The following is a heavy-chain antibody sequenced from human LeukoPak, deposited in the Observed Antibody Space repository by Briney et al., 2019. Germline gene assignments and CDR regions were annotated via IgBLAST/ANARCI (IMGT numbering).Heavy chain of an antibody. CDR3: ARVPSEMATIHNWFDP. Sequence: PSETLSLTCTVSGYSISSGYYWGWIRQPPGKGLEWIGSIYESGSTYYNPSLKSRVTISVDTSKNQFSLKVSSVTAADTAVYYCARVPSEMATIHNWFDPWGQGTLVTVSS. D-gene: IGHD5-24*01. V-gene: IGHV4-38-2*02. CDR2: IYESGST. CDR1: GYSISSGYY. J-gene: IGHJ5*02.